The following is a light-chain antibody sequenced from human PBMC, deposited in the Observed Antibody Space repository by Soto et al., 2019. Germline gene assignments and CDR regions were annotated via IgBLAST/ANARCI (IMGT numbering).Light chain of an antibody. J-gene: IGLJ1*01. V-gene: IGLV2-14*01. CDR2: GVT. CDR1: SSDVGRFNY. Sequence: QSALTQPASLSGSPGQSITISCTGTSSDVGRFNYVSWYQQHPGKAPKLIIYGVTSRPSGVSNRFSGSKSANTASLTISWLQNEDEADYHCSSYTDRNTYLFGTGTKVTVL. CDR3: SSYTDRNTYL.